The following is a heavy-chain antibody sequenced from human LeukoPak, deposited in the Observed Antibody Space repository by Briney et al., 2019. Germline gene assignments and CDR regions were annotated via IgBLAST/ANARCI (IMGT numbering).Heavy chain of an antibody. CDR2: IDHSGST. CDR1: DESFSGYY. Sequence: SETLSLTCAVYDESFSGYYCSWIRQPPRKGLEWIGEIDHSGSTNYNPSLKSRVTISVDTSKNQFSLKLSSVTAADTAVYYCARGYSSSSAPDYWGQGTLVTVSS. D-gene: IGHD6-6*01. V-gene: IGHV4-34*01. CDR3: ARGYSSSSAPDY. J-gene: IGHJ4*02.